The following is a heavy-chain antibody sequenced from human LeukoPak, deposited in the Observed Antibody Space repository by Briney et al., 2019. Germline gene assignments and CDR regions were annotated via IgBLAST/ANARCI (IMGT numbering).Heavy chain of an antibody. Sequence: GGSLRLSCTASGFTFGRYAMHWLRQAPGKGLEWVAVISYDGSNKYYADSVKGRFTISRDNSKNTLYLQMNSLRAEDTAVYYCARDFGLEEIEYYFDYWGQGTLVTVSS. D-gene: IGHD2-21*01. CDR3: ARDFGLEEIEYYFDY. CDR1: GFTFGRYA. CDR2: ISYDGSNK. J-gene: IGHJ4*02. V-gene: IGHV3-30*04.